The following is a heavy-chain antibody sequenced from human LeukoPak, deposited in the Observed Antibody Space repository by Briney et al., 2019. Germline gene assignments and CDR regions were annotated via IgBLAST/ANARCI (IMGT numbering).Heavy chain of an antibody. CDR1: GFTFSTYS. J-gene: IGHJ3*02. D-gene: IGHD3-3*01. CDR2: ISSGSSYI. Sequence: GGSLRLSCAASGFTFSTYSMNWVRQAPGKGLEWVSSISSGSSYIYYADSVKGRFTISRDNAKNSLHLQMNSLRAEDTAVYYCARVGTQQTGFFVFDIWAKGKM. V-gene: IGHV3-21*01. CDR3: ARVGTQQTGFFVFDI.